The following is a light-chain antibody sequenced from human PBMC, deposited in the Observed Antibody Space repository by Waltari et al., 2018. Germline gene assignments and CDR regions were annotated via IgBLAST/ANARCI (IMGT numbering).Light chain of an antibody. Sequence: DIQMTQSPSSVSASVGDRVVITCRASQDVRTWLAWYQQKPGKAPKLLIYVASSLQSGVPSRFSGSGSGTHFTLTINSLQPEDFATYYCQQANTFPWTFGQGTNVELK. CDR3: QQANTFPWT. J-gene: IGKJ1*01. V-gene: IGKV1-12*01. CDR2: VAS. CDR1: QDVRTW.